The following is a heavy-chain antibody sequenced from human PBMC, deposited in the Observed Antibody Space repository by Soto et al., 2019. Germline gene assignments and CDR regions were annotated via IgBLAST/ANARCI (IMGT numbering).Heavy chain of an antibody. V-gene: IGHV3-66*01. D-gene: IGHD1-1*01. CDR1: GITVSDSY. Sequence: PGGSLRLSCAASGITVSDSYMSWVRQAPGKGLEWVSIIYKSGSTYYTDSVKGRFTISRDHSRNTLYLQMNSLRVEDTALYYCARDGWSNNWFAYWGQGTLVTVSS. CDR3: ARDGWSNNWFAY. CDR2: IYKSGST. J-gene: IGHJ4*02.